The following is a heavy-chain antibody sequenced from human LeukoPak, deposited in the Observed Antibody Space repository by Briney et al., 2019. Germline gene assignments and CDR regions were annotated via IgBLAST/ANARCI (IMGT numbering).Heavy chain of an antibody. CDR3: ARDPRVAGTNYFDY. CDR1: GYTFTGYY. Sequence: GASVKVSCKASGYTFTGYYMHWVRQAPGQGLEWMGWINPNSGGTNYAQKFQGRVTMTRDTSISTAYMELSRLRSDDTAVYYCARDPRVAGTNYFDYWGQGTLVTVSS. V-gene: IGHV1-2*02. CDR2: INPNSGGT. J-gene: IGHJ4*02. D-gene: IGHD6-19*01.